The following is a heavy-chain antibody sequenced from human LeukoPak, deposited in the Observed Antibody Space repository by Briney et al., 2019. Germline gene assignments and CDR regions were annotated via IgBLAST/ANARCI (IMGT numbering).Heavy chain of an antibody. CDR1: GFTFSDHY. D-gene: IGHD3-3*01. Sequence: GGSLRLSCAASGFTFSDHYMDWVRRAPGKGLEWVGRIRNKVNSYITDYAASVKGRFSISRDDSKDSLYLQMSSLTPEDTAVYYCARTYYDSWSGYYGLDVWGQGTTVAVSS. V-gene: IGHV3-72*01. CDR2: IRNKVNSYIT. J-gene: IGHJ6*02. CDR3: ARTYYDSWSGYYGLDV.